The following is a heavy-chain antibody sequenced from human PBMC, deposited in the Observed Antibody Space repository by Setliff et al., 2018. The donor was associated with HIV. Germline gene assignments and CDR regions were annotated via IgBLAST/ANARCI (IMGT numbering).Heavy chain of an antibody. V-gene: IGHV1-69*10. CDR3: ARTPRSITMVRGSGYFQH. D-gene: IGHD3-10*01. CDR2: IIPILGIA. Sequence: FSSYAISWVRQAPGQGLEWMGGIIPILGIANYAQKFQGRVTITADESTSTAYMELSSLRSEDTAVYYCARTPRSITMVRGSGYFQHWGQGTLVTVSS. CDR1: FSSYA. J-gene: IGHJ1*01.